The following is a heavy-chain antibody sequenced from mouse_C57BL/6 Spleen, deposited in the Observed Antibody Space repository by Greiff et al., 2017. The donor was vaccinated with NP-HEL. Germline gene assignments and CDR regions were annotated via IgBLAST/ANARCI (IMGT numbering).Heavy chain of an antibody. Sequence: EVKLQESGAELVRPGASVKLSCTASGFNIKDDYMHWVKQRPEQGLEWIGWIDPENGDTEYASKFQGKATITADTSSNTAYLQLSSLTSEDTAVYYCTLYDGYSWFAYWGQGTLVTVSA. J-gene: IGHJ3*01. CDR3: TLYDGYSWFAY. V-gene: IGHV14-4*01. D-gene: IGHD2-3*01. CDR2: IDPENGDT. CDR1: GFNIKDDY.